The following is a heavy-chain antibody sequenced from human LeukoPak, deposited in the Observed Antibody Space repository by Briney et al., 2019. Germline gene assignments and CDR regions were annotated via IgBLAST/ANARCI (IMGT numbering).Heavy chain of an antibody. CDR2: IYNTGAT. Sequence: GGSLRLSRVASGFSLSGYWMYWVRQAPGKGLEWVSSIYNTGATHYAESVKGRFTISRDNSKNTLFLQMNSLRAEDMAVYYCARIEWERLGRAFDIWGQGTMVTVSS. CDR1: GFSLSGYW. CDR3: ARIEWERLGRAFDI. V-gene: IGHV3-53*01. D-gene: IGHD1-26*01. J-gene: IGHJ3*02.